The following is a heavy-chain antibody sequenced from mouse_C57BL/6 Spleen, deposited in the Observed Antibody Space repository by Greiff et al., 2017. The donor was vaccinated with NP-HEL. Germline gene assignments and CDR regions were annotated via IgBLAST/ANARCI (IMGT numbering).Heavy chain of an antibody. V-gene: IGHV1-82*01. Sequence: QVQLQQSGPELVKPGASVKISCKASGYAFSSSWMNWVKQRPGKGLEWIGRIYPGDGDTNYNGKFKGKATLTADKSSSTAYMQLRSLTSEDSAVYFCARSGARDFDYWGQGTTLTVSS. CDR2: IYPGDGDT. CDR3: ARSGARDFDY. D-gene: IGHD3-1*01. J-gene: IGHJ2*01. CDR1: GYAFSSSW.